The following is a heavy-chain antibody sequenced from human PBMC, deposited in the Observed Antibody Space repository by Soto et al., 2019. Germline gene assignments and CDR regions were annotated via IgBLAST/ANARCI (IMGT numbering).Heavy chain of an antibody. D-gene: IGHD3-22*01. J-gene: IGHJ5*02. CDR1: GYSFTSYW. CDR3: ARPPLPSYYDSSGYYGWLDP. Sequence: GESLKISCKGSGYSFTSYWIGWVRQMPGRGLEWIGIIYPGDSDTRYSPSFQGQVTISADKSISTAYLQWSSLKASDTAMYYCARPPLPSYYDSSGYYGWLDPWGQGTLVTVSS. CDR2: IYPGDSDT. V-gene: IGHV5-51*01.